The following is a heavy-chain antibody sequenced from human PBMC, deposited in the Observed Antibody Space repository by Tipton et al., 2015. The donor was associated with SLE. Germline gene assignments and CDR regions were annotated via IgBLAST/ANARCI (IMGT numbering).Heavy chain of an antibody. J-gene: IGHJ6*03. Sequence: GSLRLSCAVSGFSFSSYTISWVRQAPGKGLEWVSSISSSSTYIYYADSVKGRFTISRDNAKNSLYLQMNSLRAEDTAVYYCARGELPYYYYMDVWGKGTTVTVSS. D-gene: IGHD1-26*01. CDR3: ARGELPYYYYMDV. CDR1: GFSFSSYT. V-gene: IGHV3-21*01. CDR2: ISSSSTYI.